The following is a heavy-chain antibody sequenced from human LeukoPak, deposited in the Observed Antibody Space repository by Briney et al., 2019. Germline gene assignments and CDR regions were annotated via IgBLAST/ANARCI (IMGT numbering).Heavy chain of an antibody. Sequence: PGGSLSLSCAASGLIFSNYWMGWVRQAPGKGLEWVASINQDASEKYYVDSVKGRFTTSRDNSKNSLYLQMNSLRAEDTAVYYCARDQDWNDRGGLDYWGQGTLVIVSS. D-gene: IGHD1-1*01. J-gene: IGHJ4*02. V-gene: IGHV3-7*01. CDR2: INQDASEK. CDR3: ARDQDWNDRGGLDY. CDR1: GLIFSNYW.